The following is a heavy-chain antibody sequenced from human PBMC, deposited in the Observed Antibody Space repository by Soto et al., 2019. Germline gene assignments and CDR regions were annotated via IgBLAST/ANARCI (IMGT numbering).Heavy chain of an antibody. J-gene: IGHJ4*02. CDR3: ARDRGAKKPRPIDY. Sequence: GGSLRLSCAASGFTFSSYGMHWVRQAPGKGLEWVAVIWYDGSNKYYADSVKGRFTISRDNSKNTLYLQMKSLRAEDTAVYYCARDRGAKKPRPIDYWGQGTLVTVSS. V-gene: IGHV3-33*01. CDR2: IWYDGSNK. CDR1: GFTFSSYG.